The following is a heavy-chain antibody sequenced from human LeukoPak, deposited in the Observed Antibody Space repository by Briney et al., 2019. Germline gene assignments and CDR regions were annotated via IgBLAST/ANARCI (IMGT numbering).Heavy chain of an antibody. D-gene: IGHD1-26*01. J-gene: IGHJ4*02. V-gene: IGHV3-23*01. CDR2: ISGSAYNS. Sequence: TGGSLRLSCAASGFTFSSYGLSWVRQAPGKGVEWVSTISGSAYNSYYADSVKGRFTISRDNSANTLYLQMDNLRAEDTALYYCAKHSGSYFIYYIDSWGQGTLVTVSS. CDR3: AKHSGSYFIYYIDS. CDR1: GFTFSSYG.